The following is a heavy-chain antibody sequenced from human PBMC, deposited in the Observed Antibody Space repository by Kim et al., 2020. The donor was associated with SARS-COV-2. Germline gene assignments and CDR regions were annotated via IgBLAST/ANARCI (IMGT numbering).Heavy chain of an antibody. Sequence: GGSLRLSCAASGFIFSTYDMSWVLQSPGKGLEWISAVTGDGSTFYADSVKGRITISRDNSKNVLFLQMDSLKIEDTAVDYCAREPARPSDYWGQGTLVT. CDR2: VTGDGST. CDR1: GFIFSTYD. CDR3: AREPARPSDY. D-gene: IGHD1-1*01. V-gene: IGHV3-23*01. J-gene: IGHJ4*02.